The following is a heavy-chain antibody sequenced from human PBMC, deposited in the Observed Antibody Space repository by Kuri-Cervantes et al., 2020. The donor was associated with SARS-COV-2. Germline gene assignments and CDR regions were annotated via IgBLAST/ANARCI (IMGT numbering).Heavy chain of an antibody. J-gene: IGHJ4*02. CDR1: GFTFSSYA. Sequence: GGSLRLSCAASGFTFSSYAMSWVRQAPGKGLGWVSVIYSGASSTYYADSVKGRFTISRDNSKNTLYLQMNSLRAEDTAVYCCAPDGRVYSSSSGDYWGQGTLVTVSS. D-gene: IGHD6-6*01. CDR3: APDGRVYSSSSGDY. CDR2: IYSGASST. V-gene: IGHV3-23*03.